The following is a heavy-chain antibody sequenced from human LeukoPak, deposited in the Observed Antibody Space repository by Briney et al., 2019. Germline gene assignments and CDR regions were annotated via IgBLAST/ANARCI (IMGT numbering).Heavy chain of an antibody. Sequence: ASVKVSCKASGYTFTSYYMHWVRQPPGQGLEWMGIINPSGGSTSYAQKFQGRVTITRATSASTAYMELSSLRSEDMAVYYYARDRSGYGYYYYLDVWGKGTTVTVSS. CDR3: ARDRSGYGYYYYLDV. CDR2: INPSGGST. J-gene: IGHJ6*03. D-gene: IGHD6-13*01. CDR1: GYTFTSYY. V-gene: IGHV1-46*01.